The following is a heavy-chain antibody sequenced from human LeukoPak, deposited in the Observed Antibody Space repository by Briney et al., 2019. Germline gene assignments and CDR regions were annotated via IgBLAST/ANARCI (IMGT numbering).Heavy chain of an antibody. D-gene: IGHD6-6*01. CDR3: ARHRAYSSSSPFDY. CDR1: GGSISSYY. V-gene: IGHV4-59*08. CDR2: IYYSGST. Sequence: PSETLSLTCTVSGGSISSYYWSWIRQPPGKGLEWMGNIYYSGSTNYNSSLKSRVTISVDTSKNQISLKLRSVTAADTVVYYCARHRAYSSSSPFDYWGQGTLVTVSS. J-gene: IGHJ4*02.